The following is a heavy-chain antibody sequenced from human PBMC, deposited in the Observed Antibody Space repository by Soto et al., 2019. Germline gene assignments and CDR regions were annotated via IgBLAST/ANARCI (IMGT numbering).Heavy chain of an antibody. CDR3: AKDGVGATTFGDAFDI. J-gene: IGHJ3*02. D-gene: IGHD1-26*01. CDR1: GFTLSSYA. Sequence: PVGSLRLSCAASGFTLSSYAMSWVRQAPGKGLEWVSAISGSGGSTYYADSVKGRFTISRDNSKNTLYLQMNSLRAEDTAVYYCAKDGVGATTFGDAFDIWGQGTMVTVS. CDR2: ISGSGGST. V-gene: IGHV3-23*01.